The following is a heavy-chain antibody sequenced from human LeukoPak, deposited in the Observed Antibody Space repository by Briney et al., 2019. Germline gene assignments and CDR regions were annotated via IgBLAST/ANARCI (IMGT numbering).Heavy chain of an antibody. Sequence: TPGGSLRLSCAASGFTFSDYYMSWIRQAPGKGLEWVAYITSSGDDIYYAESVKGRFTISRDNAKNALFLRMSSLRVEDTATYYCASDIVATSGDFWGQGTLASVSS. J-gene: IGHJ4*02. CDR2: ITSSGDDI. V-gene: IGHV3-11*01. CDR1: GFTFSDYY. CDR3: ASDIVATSGDF. D-gene: IGHD5-12*01.